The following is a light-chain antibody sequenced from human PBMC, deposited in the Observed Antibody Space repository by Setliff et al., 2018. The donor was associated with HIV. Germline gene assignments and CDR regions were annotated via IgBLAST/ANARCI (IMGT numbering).Light chain of an antibody. J-gene: IGLJ1*01. CDR2: QAT. CDR3: CSNTGSNTFV. CDR1: SNDVGRYDL. V-gene: IGLV2-23*01. Sequence: QSVLTQPASVSGSPGQSITISCTGTSNDVGRYDLVSWYQQHPARAPKLIIYQATRRPSGVSNRSPGSKSGNVSSLTISGLQAEDEADYYCCSNTGSNTFVFGTGTKSPS.